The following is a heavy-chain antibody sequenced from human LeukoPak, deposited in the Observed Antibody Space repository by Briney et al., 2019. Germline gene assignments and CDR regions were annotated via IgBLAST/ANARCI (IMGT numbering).Heavy chain of an antibody. CDR1: GGSFSGYY. CDR2: INHSGST. V-gene: IGHV4-34*01. CDR3: ARGSKMLGYNWFDP. J-gene: IGHJ5*02. D-gene: IGHD1-26*01. Sequence: PSETLSLTCAVYGGSFSGYYWNWIRQPPGKGLEWIGEINHSGSTNYIPSLKSRVTISVDTSKNQFSLKLSSVTAADTVVYYCARGSKMLGYNWFDPWGQGTLVTVSS.